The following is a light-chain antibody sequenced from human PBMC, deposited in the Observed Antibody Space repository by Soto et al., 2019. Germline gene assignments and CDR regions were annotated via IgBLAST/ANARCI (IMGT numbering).Light chain of an antibody. CDR1: QSISSY. V-gene: IGKV1-39*01. CDR3: QQSFSTPRFT. J-gene: IGKJ3*01. Sequence: DIQMTQSPSSLSASVGDRVTITCRASQSISSYLNWYQQKPGKAPKLLIYGASTLQSGVPSRFSGSGSGTDFTLTISSLQPEDFATYYCQQSFSTPRFTFGPGTRVDI. CDR2: GAS.